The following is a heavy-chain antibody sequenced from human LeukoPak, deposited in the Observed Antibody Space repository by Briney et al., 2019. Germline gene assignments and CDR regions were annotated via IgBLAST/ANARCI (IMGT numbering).Heavy chain of an antibody. J-gene: IGHJ4*02. CDR1: RGSISISSYY. D-gene: IGHD6-19*01. CDR2: FYYSGGT. CDR3: ARHTEGGDSSGWYYFDY. V-gene: IGHV4-39*01. Sequence: SETLSLTCTLSRGSISISSYYLGWIRQPPGKGLEWIGSFYYSGGTYYNPSLKSRVTIAVDTSRNQFSLKLTSVTAADTAVYYCARHTEGGDSSGWYYFDYWGQGTLVTVSS.